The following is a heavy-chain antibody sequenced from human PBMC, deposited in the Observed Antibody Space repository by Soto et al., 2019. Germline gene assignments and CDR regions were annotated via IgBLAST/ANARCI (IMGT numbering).Heavy chain of an antibody. Sequence: GGSLRLSCTASGFSFTRAWMSWVRQAPGKGLEWVGRVKSRGDGGAAVSAAPVKDRFTVSRDDSKNILYLHMNSLQIEDTAVYYCTTDEGNGDKANYWGRGTLVTVSS. CDR2: VKSRGDGGAA. D-gene: IGHD4-17*01. CDR1: GFSFTRAW. V-gene: IGHV3-15*05. CDR3: TTDEGNGDKANY. J-gene: IGHJ4*02.